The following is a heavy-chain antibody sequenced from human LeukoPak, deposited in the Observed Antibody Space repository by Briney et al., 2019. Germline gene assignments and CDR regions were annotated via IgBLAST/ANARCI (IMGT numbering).Heavy chain of an antibody. V-gene: IGHV4-59*08. Sequence: SEPLSLTCTVSGGFISSYYWSLSQQPPGKGLELIGYFYYSGSTNYNPSFKGRVTISVDTSKNQFYLKLSSVTAADTAVYYCARVHRRVLGFDPWGQGTLVTVSS. J-gene: IGHJ5*02. CDR3: ARVHRRVLGFDP. CDR2: FYYSGST. CDR1: GGFISSYY. D-gene: IGHD2-8*02.